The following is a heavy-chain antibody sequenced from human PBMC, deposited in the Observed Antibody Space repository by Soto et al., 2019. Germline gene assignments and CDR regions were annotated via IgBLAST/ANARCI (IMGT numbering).Heavy chain of an antibody. CDR1: GFTFSSYG. Sequence: HPGGSLRLSCAASGFTFSSYGMHWVRQAPGKGLEWVAVISYDGSNKYYADSVKGRFTISRDNSKNTLYLQMNSLRAEDTAVYYCAKEGVVGAIPELDYWGQGTLVTVSS. D-gene: IGHD1-26*01. CDR3: AKEGVVGAIPELDY. V-gene: IGHV3-30*18. CDR2: ISYDGSNK. J-gene: IGHJ4*02.